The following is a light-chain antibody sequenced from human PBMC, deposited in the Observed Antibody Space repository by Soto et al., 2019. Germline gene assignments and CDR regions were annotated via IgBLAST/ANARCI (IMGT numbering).Light chain of an antibody. CDR1: SSDVGAYDY. Sequence: QSVLTQPASVGGSPGQSMAISCPGTSSDVGAYDYVSWYQQHPGKAPKLMIYDVSDRPSGVSNRFSGSKSANTASLTISGLQAEDEADYYCTSYTSSGNYGFGTGTKLTVL. J-gene: IGLJ1*01. CDR3: TSYTSSGNYG. CDR2: DVS. V-gene: IGLV2-14*01.